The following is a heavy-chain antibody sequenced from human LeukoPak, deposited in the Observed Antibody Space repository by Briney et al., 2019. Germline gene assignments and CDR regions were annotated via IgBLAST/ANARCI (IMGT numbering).Heavy chain of an antibody. CDR1: GFTFSSYS. V-gene: IGHV3-48*01. D-gene: IGHD7-27*01. Sequence: GGSLRLSCAASGFTFSSYSMNWVRQAPGKGLEWVSYISSSSTIYYADSVKGRFTISRDNAKNSLYLQMNSPRAEDTAVYYCARPLGKGQDYWGQGTLVTVSS. CDR2: ISSSSTI. CDR3: ARPLGKGQDY. J-gene: IGHJ4*02.